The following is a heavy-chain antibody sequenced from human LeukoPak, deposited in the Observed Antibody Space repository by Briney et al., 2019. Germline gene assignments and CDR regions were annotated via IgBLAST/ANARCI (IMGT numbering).Heavy chain of an antibody. CDR3: AKDQAYGPIDY. Sequence: GGSLRLSCAASGFTFDDYAMHWVRQAPGKGLEWVSLISGDGGSTYYADSVKGRFTISRDNSKNSLYLQMNSLGTEDTALYYCAKDQAYGPIDYWGQGTLVTVSS. J-gene: IGHJ4*02. CDR2: ISGDGGST. D-gene: IGHD4-17*01. V-gene: IGHV3-43*02. CDR1: GFTFDDYA.